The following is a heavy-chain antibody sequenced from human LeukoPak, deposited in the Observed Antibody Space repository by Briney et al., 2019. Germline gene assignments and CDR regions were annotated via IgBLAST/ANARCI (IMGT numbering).Heavy chain of an antibody. J-gene: IGHJ4*02. CDR2: LSDSGGRT. CDR3: AKRGVVIRVILVGFHKEAYYFDS. D-gene: IGHD3-22*01. Sequence: GGSLRLSCAVSGITLSNYGMSWVRPAPGKGREWVAGLSDSGGRTNYADSVKGRFTISRDNPTNTLYLQMNSLSAEDTAVYFCAKRGVVIRVILVGFHKEAYYFDSWGQGALVTVSS. V-gene: IGHV3-23*01. CDR1: GITLSNYG.